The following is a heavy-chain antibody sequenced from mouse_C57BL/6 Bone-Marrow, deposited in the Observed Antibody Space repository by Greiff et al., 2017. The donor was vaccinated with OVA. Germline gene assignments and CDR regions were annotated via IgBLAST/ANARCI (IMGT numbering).Heavy chain of an antibody. D-gene: IGHD2-2*01. CDR1: GYTFTDYE. Sequence: QVQLQQSGAELVRPGASVTLSCKASGYTFTDYEMHWVKQTPVHGLEWIGAIDPETGGTAYNQKFKGKAILTADKSSSTAYMELRSLTSEDSAVYYCTRDYGYYYAMDYWGQGTSVTVSS. V-gene: IGHV1-15*01. J-gene: IGHJ4*01. CDR3: TRDYGYYYAMDY. CDR2: IDPETGGT.